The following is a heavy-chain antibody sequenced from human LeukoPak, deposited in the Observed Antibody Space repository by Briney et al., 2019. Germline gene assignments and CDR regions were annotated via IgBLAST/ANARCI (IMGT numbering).Heavy chain of an antibody. CDR2: FYTIGST. J-gene: IGHJ6*02. CDR1: GVSISSYY. Sequence: KTSETLSLTCTVSGVSISSYYWSWIRQPAGKGLEWIGRFYTIGSTNYNPSLKSRLTMSVDTSKNQFSLKLKSVTAADTAVYYCARDRTVVGTYYYYGMDVWGQGTTVTVSS. D-gene: IGHD4-23*01. CDR3: ARDRTVVGTYYYYGMDV. V-gene: IGHV4-4*07.